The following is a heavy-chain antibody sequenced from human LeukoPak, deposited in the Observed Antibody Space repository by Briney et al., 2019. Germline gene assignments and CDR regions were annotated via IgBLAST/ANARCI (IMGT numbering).Heavy chain of an antibody. Sequence: PGGSLILSCAASGFTFSSYAMSWVRQAPGKGLEWVSAISGSGGSTYYGDSVKGRFTISRDNSKNTLYLQMNRLRAEDTAVYYCAKHEGSSGSYCHFHYWGQGTLVTVSS. V-gene: IGHV3-23*01. CDR3: AKHEGSSGSYCHFHY. CDR1: GFTFSSYA. J-gene: IGHJ4*02. CDR2: ISGSGGST. D-gene: IGHD3-10*01.